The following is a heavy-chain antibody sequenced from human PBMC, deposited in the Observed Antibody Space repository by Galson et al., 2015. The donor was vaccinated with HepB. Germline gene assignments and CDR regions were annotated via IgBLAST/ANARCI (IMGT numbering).Heavy chain of an antibody. CDR2: PYSGGSS. D-gene: IGHD2-21*01. CDR1: GFTVSIYY. J-gene: IGHJ6*02. CDR3: ARGAPSLQAMDV. V-gene: IGHV3-53*04. Sequence: SLRLSCAASGFTVSIYYMNWVRQAPGKGLEWVSVPYSGGSSNYADSVKGRFTISRHESKNTVYLQMNSLRPDDTAMYYCARGAPSLQAMDVWGQGTTVTVSS.